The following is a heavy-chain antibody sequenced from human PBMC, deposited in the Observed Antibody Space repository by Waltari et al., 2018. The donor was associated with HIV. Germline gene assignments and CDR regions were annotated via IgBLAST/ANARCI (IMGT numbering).Heavy chain of an antibody. CDR2: NSSSSSYI. Sequence: EVQLVESGGGLVKPGGSLRLSCAASGFTFSSYSMNWVRQAPGKVLWWVASNSSSSSYIYYADSVKGRFTISRDNAKNSLYLQMNSLRAEDTAVYYCARDRGYSSGWYNYWGQGTLVTVSS. V-gene: IGHV3-21*01. D-gene: IGHD6-19*01. CDR3: ARDRGYSSGWYNY. J-gene: IGHJ4*02. CDR1: GFTFSSYS.